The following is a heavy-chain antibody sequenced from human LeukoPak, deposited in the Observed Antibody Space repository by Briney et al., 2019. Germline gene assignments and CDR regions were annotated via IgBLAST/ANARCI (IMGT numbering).Heavy chain of an antibody. CDR3: AKGEMATTHDAFDI. Sequence: PGGSLRLSCAASGFTFSSYAMSWVRQAPGKGLEWVSAISGSGGSTYYADSVKDRFTISRDNCKNTLYLQMNSLRAVDTAVYYCAKGEMATTHDAFDIWGQGTMVTVSS. CDR1: GFTFSSYA. CDR2: ISGSGGST. J-gene: IGHJ3*02. V-gene: IGHV3-23*01. D-gene: IGHD5-24*01.